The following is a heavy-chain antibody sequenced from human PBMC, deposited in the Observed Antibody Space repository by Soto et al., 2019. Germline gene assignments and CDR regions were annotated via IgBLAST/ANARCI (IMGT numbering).Heavy chain of an antibody. CDR1: GFCFCGVA. CDR3: AKDTYYYDSSGYYVFDY. V-gene: IGHV3-23*01. J-gene: IGHJ4*02. D-gene: IGHD3-22*01. CDR2: IRATGDTT. Sequence: AGGSLEISCATSGFCFCGVAKKLVRQAAGEGLAWVSAIRATGDTTHYADSVEGRFTISRDNSKSTVYLQMNSLRAEDTAIYYCAKDTYYYDSSGYYVFDYWGQGALVTVSS.